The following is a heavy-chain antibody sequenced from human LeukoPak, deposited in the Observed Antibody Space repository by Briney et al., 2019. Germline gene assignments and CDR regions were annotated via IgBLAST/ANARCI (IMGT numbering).Heavy chain of an antibody. Sequence: ASVKVSCKASGYTSTGYYMHWVRQAPGQGLEWMGWINPNSGGTNYAQKFQGRVTMTRDMSISTAYMELSRLRSDDTAVYYCARGAAGVYYYYGMDVWGQGTTVTVSS. CDR2: INPNSGGT. CDR1: GYTSTGYY. CDR3: ARGAAGVYYYYGMDV. V-gene: IGHV1-2*02. J-gene: IGHJ6*02. D-gene: IGHD6-13*01.